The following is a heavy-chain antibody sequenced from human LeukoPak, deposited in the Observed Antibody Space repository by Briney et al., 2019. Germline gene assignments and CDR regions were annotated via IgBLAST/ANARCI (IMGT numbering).Heavy chain of an antibody. CDR3: ARQGYGGHSQGAADY. V-gene: IGHV1-18*01. CDR2: ITAYNGNT. Sequence: GASVKVSCKASGYTFTNYGFSWVRQAPGQGLEWMGWITAYNGNTNYAQKLQGRVTMTTDTSTSTACMELRSLRSDDTAVYYCARQGYGGHSQGAADYWGQGTLVTVSS. CDR1: GYTFTNYG. D-gene: IGHD4-23*01. J-gene: IGHJ4*02.